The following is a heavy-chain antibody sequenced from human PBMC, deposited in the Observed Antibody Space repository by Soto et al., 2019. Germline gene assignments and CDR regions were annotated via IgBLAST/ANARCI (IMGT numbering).Heavy chain of an antibody. V-gene: IGHV3-21*01. CDR2: ISSASSET. J-gene: IGHJ4*02. CDR1: GFTCSRVS. Sequence: PGGALRVSCEGHGFTCSRVSMNWVRPVPGKGLEWVASISSASSETWYADSVKGRFIISRDNAQNSLFLQMNTLRPEDSAIYSCARVAYWGPGTQVPVSS. CDR3: ARVAY.